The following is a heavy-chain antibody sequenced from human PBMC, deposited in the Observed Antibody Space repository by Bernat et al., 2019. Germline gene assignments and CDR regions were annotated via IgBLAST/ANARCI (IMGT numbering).Heavy chain of an antibody. CDR2: ISSSSSTI. CDR1: GFTFSSYS. J-gene: IGHJ6*02. V-gene: IGHV3-48*01. Sequence: EVQLVESGGGLVQPGGSLRLSCAASGFTFSSYSMNWVRQAPGKGLEWVSYISSSSSTIYYADYVKGRFTISRDNAKNSLYLQMNSLRAEDTAVYYCAIAAAGQYYYGMDVWGQGTTVTVSS. D-gene: IGHD6-13*01. CDR3: AIAAAGQYYYGMDV.